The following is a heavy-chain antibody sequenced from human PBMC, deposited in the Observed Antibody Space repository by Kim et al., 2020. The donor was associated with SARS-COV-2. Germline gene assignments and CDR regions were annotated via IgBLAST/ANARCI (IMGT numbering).Heavy chain of an antibody. Sequence: GGSLRLSCAASGFTFSSYGMHWVRQAPGKGLEWVAVISYDGSNKYYADSVKGRFTISRDNSKNTLYLQMNSLRAEDTAVYYCAKGLGIVGATMNYYYGM. CDR3: AKGLGIVGATMNYYYGM. CDR1: GFTFSSYG. J-gene: IGHJ6*01. CDR2: ISYDGSNK. V-gene: IGHV3-30*18. D-gene: IGHD1-26*01.